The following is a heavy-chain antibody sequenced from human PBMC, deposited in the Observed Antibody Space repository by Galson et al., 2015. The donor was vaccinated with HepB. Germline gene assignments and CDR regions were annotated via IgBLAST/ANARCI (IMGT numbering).Heavy chain of an antibody. CDR1: EFTFSRYW. D-gene: IGHD2-15*01. V-gene: IGHV3-7*04. CDR2: INEDGNAK. Sequence: SLRPSCAAAEFTFSRYWMTWVRQAPGKGLELVANINEDGNAKYYGDSVRGRFTISRDNAKNSLYLQMNSLRADDTAIYYCARGDMYSGDYWGQGTLVTVSS. CDR3: ARGDMYSGDY. J-gene: IGHJ4*02.